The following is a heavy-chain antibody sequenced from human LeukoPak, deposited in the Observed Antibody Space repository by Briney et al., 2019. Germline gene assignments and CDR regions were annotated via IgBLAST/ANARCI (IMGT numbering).Heavy chain of an antibody. CDR3: ARQIGTTYYYDSSGYYYFDY. Sequence: KPSETLSLTCTVSGGSISSSSYYWGWIRQPPGKGLEWIGSIYYSGSTYYNPSLKSRVTISVDTSKNQFSLKLSSVTAADTAVYYCARQIGTTYYYDSSGYYYFDYWGQGTLVTVSS. CDR2: IYYSGST. D-gene: IGHD3-22*01. CDR1: GGSISSSSYY. V-gene: IGHV4-39*07. J-gene: IGHJ4*02.